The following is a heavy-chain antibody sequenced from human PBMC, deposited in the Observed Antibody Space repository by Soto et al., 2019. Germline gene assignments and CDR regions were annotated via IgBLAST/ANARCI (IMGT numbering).Heavy chain of an antibody. CDR1: GGSISSYY. D-gene: IGHD2-21*02. CDR2: IYYSGST. J-gene: IGHJ4*02. CDR3: ARDGGDSSLPFHY. Sequence: SETLSLTCTVSGGSISSYYWSWIRQPPGKGLEWIGYIYYSGSTNYNPSLKSRVTISVDTSKNQFSLKLSSVTAADTAVYYCARDGGDSSLPFHYWGQGTLVTV. V-gene: IGHV4-59*01.